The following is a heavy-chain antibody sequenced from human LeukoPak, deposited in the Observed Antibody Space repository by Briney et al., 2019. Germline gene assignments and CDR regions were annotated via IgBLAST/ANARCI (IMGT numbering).Heavy chain of an antibody. CDR3: TRDAGQHLGVLNY. CDR2: VNPNSGDT. V-gene: IGHV1-2*02. Sequence: SVKVSCKTSGYTFTYYYMQWVGQAPGQGGGWGGWVNPNSGDTNYPQKFQGRGTMTRGTSIKTAYMELSRLSSDDTAVYYCTRDAGQHLGVLNYWGQGTLVTVSS. D-gene: IGHD2-2*01. J-gene: IGHJ4*02. CDR1: GYTFTYYY.